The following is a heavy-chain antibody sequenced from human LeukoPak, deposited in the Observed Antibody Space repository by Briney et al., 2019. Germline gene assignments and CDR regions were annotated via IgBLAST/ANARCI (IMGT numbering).Heavy chain of an antibody. CDR2: MYYRESA. J-gene: IGHJ4*02. D-gene: IGHD3-10*01. V-gene: IGHV4-39*01. CDR3: ATARLLWFGGVDY. CDR1: GGSIRGSTYY. Sequence: SETLSLTCTVSGGSIRGSTYYWGWIRQPPGKGLEWIGSMYYRESAYYNPSLKSRVTISVDTSMNQFSLKLSSVTAADTAIYYCATARLLWFGGVDYWGQGNLVTVSS.